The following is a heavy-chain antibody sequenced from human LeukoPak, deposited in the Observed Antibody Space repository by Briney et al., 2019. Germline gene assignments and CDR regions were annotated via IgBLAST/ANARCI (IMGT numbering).Heavy chain of an antibody. V-gene: IGHV1-2*02. Sequence: ASVKVSCKASGYTFTGYYMHWVRQAPGQGLERMGWINPNSGGTNYAQKFQGRVTMTRDTSISTAYMELSRLRSDDTAVYYCARPRLWELLPWDLWGQGTLVTVSS. D-gene: IGHD1-26*01. CDR1: GYTFTGYY. CDR3: ARPRLWELLPWDL. J-gene: IGHJ5*02. CDR2: INPNSGGT.